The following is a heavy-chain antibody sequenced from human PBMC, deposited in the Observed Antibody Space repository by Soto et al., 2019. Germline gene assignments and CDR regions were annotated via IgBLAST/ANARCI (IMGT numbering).Heavy chain of an antibody. V-gene: IGHV4-30-4*01. CDR3: ARDLSRNCSSTSCYCPFIAARLHLPWRFDY. CDR2: IYYSGST. CDR1: GGSISGGDYC. Sequence: SETLSLTCTVSGGSISGGDYCWSWIRQPPGKGLEWIGYIYYSGSTYYNPSLKSRVTISVDTSKNQFSLKLSSVTAADTAVYYCARDLSRNCSSTSCYCPFIAARLHLPWRFDYWGQGTLVTVSS. D-gene: IGHD2-2*01. J-gene: IGHJ4*02.